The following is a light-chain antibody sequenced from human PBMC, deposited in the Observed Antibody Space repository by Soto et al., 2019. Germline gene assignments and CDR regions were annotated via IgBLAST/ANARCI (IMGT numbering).Light chain of an antibody. CDR2: TVS. CDR1: SSDVGGYNY. J-gene: IGLJ1*01. CDR3: TSPTPGSLYV. V-gene: IGLV2-14*01. Sequence: QSALTQPASVSGSPGQSITISCTGTSSDVGGYNYVSWYQHYPGRVPKLLFYTVSNRPSGLSNRFAGSKSGNTASLTISGLQAEDEADYFCTSPTPGSLYVCVSGTKLTVL.